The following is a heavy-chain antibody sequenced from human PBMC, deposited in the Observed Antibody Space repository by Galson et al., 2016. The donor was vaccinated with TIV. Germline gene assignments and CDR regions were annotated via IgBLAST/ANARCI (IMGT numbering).Heavy chain of an antibody. CDR3: TRSPYSNYAPEGDYYFDF. CDR2: ILPIFGTT. D-gene: IGHD4-11*01. J-gene: IGHJ4*02. Sequence: SVKVSCKASGGIFRNFAITWVRQAPGQGLEWMGVILPIFGTTNYARKFQGRVTITADEPAMTAYMELSSLRSDDTAVYYCTRSPYSNYAPEGDYYFDFWGQGTLVTVSS. CDR1: GGIFRNFA. V-gene: IGHV1-69*13.